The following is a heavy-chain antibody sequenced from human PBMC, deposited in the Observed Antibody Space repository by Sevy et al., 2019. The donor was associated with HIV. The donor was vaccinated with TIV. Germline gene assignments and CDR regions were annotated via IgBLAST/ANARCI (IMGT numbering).Heavy chain of an antibody. V-gene: IGHV3-23*01. CDR1: GFTFSRYA. Sequence: GGSLRLSCAASGFTFSRYAMSWVRQAPGKGLEWVSAISGSGGSTYYADSVKGRFTISRDNSKNTLYLQMNSLRAEDTAVYYCAKGQGVAGTDYYFDYWGQGTLVTVSS. D-gene: IGHD6-19*01. J-gene: IGHJ4*02. CDR2: ISGSGGST. CDR3: AKGQGVAGTDYYFDY.